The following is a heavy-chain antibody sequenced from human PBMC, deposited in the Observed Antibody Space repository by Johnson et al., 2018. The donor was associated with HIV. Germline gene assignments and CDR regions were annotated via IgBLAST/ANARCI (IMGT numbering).Heavy chain of an antibody. D-gene: IGHD3-3*02. J-gene: IGHJ3*02. CDR1: GFTFSSYW. Sequence: MLLVESGGGLVQPGGSLRLSCAASGFTFSSYWMSWVRQAPGKGLEWVANIKKDGSEKYYVDSVKGRFTISRDNSKNTLYLQMNSLRSEDTAVYYCARDAQHFRDDAFDIWGQGTMVTVSS. CDR3: ARDAQHFRDDAFDI. CDR2: IKKDGSEK. V-gene: IGHV3-7*01.